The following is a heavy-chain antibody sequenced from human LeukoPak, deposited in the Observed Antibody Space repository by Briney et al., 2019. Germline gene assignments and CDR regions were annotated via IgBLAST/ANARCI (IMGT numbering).Heavy chain of an antibody. CDR3: ARLDDYDGY. CDR2: IYQSGST. Sequence: PSETLSLTCTVSGYSIRNGYNWGWIRLSPGKGLEWLGSIYQSGSTYDNPSLKSRVTLSIDTSKNQFSLKLTSVTAADTAVYYCARLDDYDGYWGQGTLVTVSS. D-gene: IGHD5-24*01. CDR1: GYSIRNGYN. V-gene: IGHV4-38-2*02. J-gene: IGHJ4*02.